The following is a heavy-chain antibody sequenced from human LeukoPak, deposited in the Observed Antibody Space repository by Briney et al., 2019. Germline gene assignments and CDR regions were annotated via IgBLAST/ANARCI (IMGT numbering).Heavy chain of an antibody. CDR2: INPNGGAT. D-gene: IGHD3-16*01. J-gene: IGHJ3*01. Sequence: ASVKVSCKTSGYTFIKYYMHWVRQAPGQGLEWMGWINPNGGATNYAQKFRGRVTVTRDTSITTVYMDLTGLKSDDTAVCFCARGSGGNALDFWGQGTMVTVSS. V-gene: IGHV1-2*02. CDR1: GYTFIKYY. CDR3: ARGSGGNALDF.